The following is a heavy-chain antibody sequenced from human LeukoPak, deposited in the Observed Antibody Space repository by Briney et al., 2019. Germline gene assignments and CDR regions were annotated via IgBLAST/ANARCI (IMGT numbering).Heavy chain of an antibody. CDR3: ASSIVYCSSTSCYFN. Sequence: ASVKVSCKASGGTFSSYAISWVRQAPGQGLEWMGRIIPILGIANYAQKFQGRVTITADKSTSTAYMELSRLRSDDTAVYYCASSIVYCSSTSCYFNWGQGTLVTVSS. CDR2: IIPILGIA. J-gene: IGHJ4*02. D-gene: IGHD2-2*01. CDR1: GGTFSSYA. V-gene: IGHV1-69*04.